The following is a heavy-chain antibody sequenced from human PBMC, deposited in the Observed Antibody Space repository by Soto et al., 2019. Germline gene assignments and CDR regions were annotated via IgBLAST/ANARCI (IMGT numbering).Heavy chain of an antibody. V-gene: IGHV5-51*01. Sequence: AESLKISCKGSGYSFSNYYIGWVRQMPGKGLEWMAIIYPGDSDTKYSSSFQGQVTISADKSISTAYLQWSSLKASDTAMYYCVRIKEEVLWPNWFDPWGQGTQVTVSS. J-gene: IGHJ5*02. D-gene: IGHD3-10*01. CDR3: VRIKEEVLWPNWFDP. CDR1: GYSFSNYY. CDR2: IYPGDSDT.